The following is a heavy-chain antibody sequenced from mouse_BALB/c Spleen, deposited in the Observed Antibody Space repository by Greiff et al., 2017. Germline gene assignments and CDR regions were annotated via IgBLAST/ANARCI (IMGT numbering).Heavy chain of an antibody. CDR2: ISNGGGST. CDR1: GFTFSSYT. Sequence: DVQLVESGGGLVQPGGSLKLSCAASGFTFSSYTMSWVRQTPEKRLEWVAYISNGGGSTYYPDTVKGRFTISRDNAKNTLYLQMSSLKSEDTAMYYCARGGRAMDYWGQGTSVTVSS. J-gene: IGHJ4*01. D-gene: IGHD3-3*01. CDR3: ARGGRAMDY. V-gene: IGHV5-12-2*01.